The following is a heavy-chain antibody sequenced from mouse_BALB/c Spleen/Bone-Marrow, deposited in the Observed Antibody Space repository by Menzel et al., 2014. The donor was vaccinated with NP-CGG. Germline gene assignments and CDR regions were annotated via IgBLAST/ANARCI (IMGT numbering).Heavy chain of an antibody. D-gene: IGHD2-4*01. CDR3: ARGEDYDDYYAMDY. CDR2: IWGDGST. V-gene: IGHV2-6-7*01. J-gene: IGHJ4*01. Sequence: VNVVESGPDLVAPSQSLSITCTVSGFSLTGYGVNWVRQPPGKGLEWLGMIWGDGSTDYNSALKSRLSISKDNSKSQVLLKMNSLQTDDTARYYCARGEDYDDYYAMDYWGQGTSVTVSS. CDR1: GFSLTGYG.